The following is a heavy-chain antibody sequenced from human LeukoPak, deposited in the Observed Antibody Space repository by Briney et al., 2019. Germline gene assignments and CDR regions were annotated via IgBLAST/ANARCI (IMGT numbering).Heavy chain of an antibody. V-gene: IGHV3-74*01. CDR3: AKATTGYDSSAVGPAY. CDR1: GFTFETYW. Sequence: GGSLRLSCAASGFTFETYWMHWVRQAPGKGLEWVSCINGYGSITNYADSVKGRFTISRDNAKNTLYLQMNSLRAEDTALYYCAKATTGYDSSAVGPAYWGQGTLVTVSS. CDR2: INGYGSIT. J-gene: IGHJ4*02. D-gene: IGHD3-22*01.